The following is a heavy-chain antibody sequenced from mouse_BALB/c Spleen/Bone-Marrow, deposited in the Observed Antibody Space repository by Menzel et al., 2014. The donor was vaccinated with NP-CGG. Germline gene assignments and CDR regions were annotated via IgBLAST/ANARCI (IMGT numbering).Heavy chain of an antibody. CDR3: SYGSRYDYFDY. Sequence: EVQGVESGAELVKPGASVKLSCTASGFNIKDTYMHWVKQRPEQGLEWIGRIDPADGNTKYDPKFQGKATITADTSSNTAYLQLGSQTSEGTAFYYCSYGSRYDYFDYWGQGTTLTVSS. CDR2: IDPADGNT. V-gene: IGHV14-3*02. CDR1: GFNIKDTY. J-gene: IGHJ2*01. D-gene: IGHD1-1*01.